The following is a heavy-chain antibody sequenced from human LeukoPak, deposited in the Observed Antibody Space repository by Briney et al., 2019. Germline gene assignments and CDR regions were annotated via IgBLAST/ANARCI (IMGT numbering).Heavy chain of an antibody. CDR3: GRDGPSLYNWFDP. CDR1: GGSISSGGYS. J-gene: IGHJ5*02. V-gene: IGHV4-30-2*01. Sequence: SQTLSLTCAVSGGSISSGGYSWSWIRQPPGKGLEWIGYIYHSGSTYYNPSLKSRVTISVDRSKNQFSLKLSSVTAADTAVYYCGRDGPSLYNWFDPWGQGT. CDR2: IYHSGST.